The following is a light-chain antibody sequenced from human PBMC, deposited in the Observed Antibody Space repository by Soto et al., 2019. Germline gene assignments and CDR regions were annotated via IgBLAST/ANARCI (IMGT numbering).Light chain of an antibody. Sequence: EIVLTQSPGTLSLSPGERATLSCRASQSVSSSYLAWYQQKPGQAPRLLIYGASSRATGIPDRFSGSGSGTEFTLTISRLEPEDFALYYCQQYGSSPGTFGQGTKVEIK. V-gene: IGKV3-20*01. J-gene: IGKJ1*01. CDR1: QSVSSSY. CDR3: QQYGSSPGT. CDR2: GAS.